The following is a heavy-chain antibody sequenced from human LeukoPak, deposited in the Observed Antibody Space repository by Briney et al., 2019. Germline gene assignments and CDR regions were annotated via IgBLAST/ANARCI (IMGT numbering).Heavy chain of an antibody. D-gene: IGHD2-15*01. Sequence: PGGSLRLSCAASGFTVSSNYMSWVRQAPGKGLEWVSVIYSGGSTYYADSVKGRFTISRDNSKNTLYLQMNSLRAEDTAVYYCARDRIYCSGGSCENYYYYGMDVWGQGTTVTVSS. J-gene: IGHJ6*02. V-gene: IGHV3-53*01. CDR2: IYSGGST. CDR1: GFTVSSNY. CDR3: ARDRIYCSGGSCENYYYYGMDV.